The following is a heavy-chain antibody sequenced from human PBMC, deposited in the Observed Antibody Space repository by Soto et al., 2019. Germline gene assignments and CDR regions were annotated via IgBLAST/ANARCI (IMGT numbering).Heavy chain of an antibody. CDR3: AVDPGIAAAGTNYYYYYGMDV. Sequence: QVQLVQSGAEVKKPGSSVKVSCKASGGTFSSYAISWVRQAPGQGLEWMGGIIPIFGTANYAQKFQGRVTITADESTSTAYMELGRLRSEDTAVYYCAVDPGIAAAGTNYYYYYGMDVWGQGTTVTVSS. CDR2: IIPIFGTA. J-gene: IGHJ6*02. CDR1: GGTFSSYA. V-gene: IGHV1-69*01. D-gene: IGHD6-13*01.